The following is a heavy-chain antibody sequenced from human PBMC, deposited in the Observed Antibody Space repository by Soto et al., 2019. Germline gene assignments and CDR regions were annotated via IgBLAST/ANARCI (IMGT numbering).Heavy chain of an antibody. V-gene: IGHV1-8*01. CDR1: GYTFTSYD. D-gene: IGHD2-15*01. CDR2: MNPNSGNT. J-gene: IGHJ6*02. Sequence: ASVKVSCKASGYTFTSYDINWVRQATGQGLEWMGWMNPNSGNTGYAQKSQGRVTMTRNTSISTAYMELSSLRSEDTAVYYCARARGYCSGGSCYSSYYYGMDVWGQGTTVTVS. CDR3: ARARGYCSGGSCYSSYYYGMDV.